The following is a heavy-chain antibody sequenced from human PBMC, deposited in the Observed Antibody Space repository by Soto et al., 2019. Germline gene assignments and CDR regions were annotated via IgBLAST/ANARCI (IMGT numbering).Heavy chain of an antibody. CDR1: GGTFSSYD. CDR3: ARFKWIAARLNGMDV. CDR2: IIPIFGTA. Sequence: QVQLVQSGAGVKKPGSSVKVSCKASGGTFSSYDISWVRQAPGQGLEWMGGIIPIFGTANYAQKFQGRVTITADESTSTAYMELSSLRSEDTAVYYCARFKWIAARLNGMDVWGQGTTVTVSS. D-gene: IGHD6-6*01. J-gene: IGHJ6*02. V-gene: IGHV1-69*01.